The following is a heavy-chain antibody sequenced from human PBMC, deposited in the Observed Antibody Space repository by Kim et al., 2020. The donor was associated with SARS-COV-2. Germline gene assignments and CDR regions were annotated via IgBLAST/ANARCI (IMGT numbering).Heavy chain of an antibody. Sequence: GGSLRLSCAASGFTFGGHDMHWVRQGSGKGLEWVPAIGTAGETFYSGSVKGRFIISRENGRNSLFLQMDSLKVGDTAVYYCARGIHQWLGVDVWGQGTTVTVSS. CDR1: GFTFGGHD. J-gene: IGHJ6*02. V-gene: IGHV3-13*04. D-gene: IGHD5-18*01. CDR3: ARGIHQWLGVDV. CDR2: IGTAGET.